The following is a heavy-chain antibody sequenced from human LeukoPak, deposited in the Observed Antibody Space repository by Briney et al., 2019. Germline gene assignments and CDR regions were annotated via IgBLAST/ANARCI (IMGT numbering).Heavy chain of an antibody. J-gene: IGHJ4*02. Sequence: PGGSLRLSCAASGFTFNTYGMHCVGQSPGKGLEGVAFMRYDGSYKYYADSVKGRFTISRDNSKNTLYLQMKSLKTDDTAVYYCTTDGEYCSGGSCYSVFTTDRAYWGQGTLVTVSS. CDR1: GFTFNTYG. D-gene: IGHD2-15*01. CDR2: MRYDGSYK. CDR3: TTDGEYCSGGSCYSVFTTDRAY. V-gene: IGHV3-30*02.